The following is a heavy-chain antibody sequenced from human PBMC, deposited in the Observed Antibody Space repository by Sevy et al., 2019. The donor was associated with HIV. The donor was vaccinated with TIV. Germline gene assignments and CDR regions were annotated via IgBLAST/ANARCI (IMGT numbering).Heavy chain of an antibody. CDR2: IKSKTDGGTT. Sequence: GGSLRLSCAASGFTFSNAWMSWVRQAPGKGLEWVGRIKSKTDGGTTDYAAPVKGRFTISRDDSKNTLYLQMNSLKTEDTAVYYCTTSPYYDFWSGLGYYGMDVWGQGTTVTVSS. J-gene: IGHJ6*02. V-gene: IGHV3-15*01. D-gene: IGHD3-3*01. CDR1: GFTFSNAW. CDR3: TTSPYYDFWSGLGYYGMDV.